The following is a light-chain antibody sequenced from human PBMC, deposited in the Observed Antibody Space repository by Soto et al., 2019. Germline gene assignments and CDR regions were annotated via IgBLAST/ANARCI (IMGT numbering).Light chain of an antibody. CDR3: QQSFSPLWT. V-gene: IGKV1-39*01. CDR2: AAS. CDR1: QSISNN. Sequence: DIQMTQSPSSLSASVGDRVTITCRASQSISNNLNWYQQKPGKAPKLLIYAASSMQSGVPSRFSGSVSETDFTLTISSLQPDGSATYYCQQSFSPLWTFGQGTKVEV. J-gene: IGKJ1*01.